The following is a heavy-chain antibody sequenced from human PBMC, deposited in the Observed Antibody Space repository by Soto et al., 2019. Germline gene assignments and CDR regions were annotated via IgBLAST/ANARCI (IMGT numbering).Heavy chain of an antibody. Sequence: LRLSCAASGFTFSSYEMNWVRQAPGKGLEWVSYISSSGSTIYYADSVKGRFTISRDNAKNSLYLQMNSLRAEDTAVYYCARNAARPLYYYYYGMDVWGQGTTVTV. D-gene: IGHD6-6*01. CDR1: GFTFSSYE. J-gene: IGHJ6*02. CDR3: ARNAARPLYYYYYGMDV. CDR2: ISSSGSTI. V-gene: IGHV3-48*03.